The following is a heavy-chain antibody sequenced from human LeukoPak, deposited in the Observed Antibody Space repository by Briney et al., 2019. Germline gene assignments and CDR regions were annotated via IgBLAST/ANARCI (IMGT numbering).Heavy chain of an antibody. D-gene: IGHD6-13*01. CDR2: ISWNSGSI. J-gene: IGHJ4*02. Sequence: GGSLRLSCAASGFTFYDYAMHWVRQAPGKGLEWVSGISWNSGSIGYADSVKGRFTISRDNAKNSLYLQMNSLRAEDTALYYCAKDFYSSSPGILDYWGQGTLVTVSS. CDR1: GFTFYDYA. CDR3: AKDFYSSSPGILDY. V-gene: IGHV3-9*01.